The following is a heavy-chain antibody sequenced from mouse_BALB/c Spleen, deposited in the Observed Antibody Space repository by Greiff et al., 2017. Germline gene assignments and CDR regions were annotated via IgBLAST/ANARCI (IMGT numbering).Heavy chain of an antibody. Sequence: VQLQQSGTVLARPGASVKMSCKASGYSFTSYWMHWVKQRPGQGLEWIGAIYPGNSDTSYNQKFKGKAKLTAVTSASTAYMELSSLTNEDSAVYYCTRHYYGSSYVGYAMDYWGQGTSVTVSS. V-gene: IGHV1-5*01. J-gene: IGHJ4*01. D-gene: IGHD1-1*01. CDR2: IYPGNSDT. CDR3: TRHYYGSSYVGYAMDY. CDR1: GYSFTSYW.